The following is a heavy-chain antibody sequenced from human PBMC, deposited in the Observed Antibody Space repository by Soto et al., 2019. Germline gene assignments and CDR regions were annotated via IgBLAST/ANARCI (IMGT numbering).Heavy chain of an antibody. J-gene: IGHJ4*02. CDR2: INHSGST. D-gene: IGHD6-6*01. CDR3: ARGQSIAAPLDY. CDR1: GGSFSGYY. Sequence: SETLSLTCAVYGGSFSGYYWSWIRQPPGKGLEWIGEINHSGSTNYNPSLKSRVTISVDTSKNQFSLKLSSVTAADTAVYYCARGQSIAAPLDYWGQGTLVTVSS. V-gene: IGHV4-34*01.